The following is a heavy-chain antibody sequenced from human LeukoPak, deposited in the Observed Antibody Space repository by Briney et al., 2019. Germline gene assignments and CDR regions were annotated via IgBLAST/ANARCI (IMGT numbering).Heavy chain of an antibody. V-gene: IGHV4-59*01. CDR3: ARDRAIAVAGYWYFDL. D-gene: IGHD6-19*01. J-gene: IGHJ2*01. CDR2: VYYSGST. CDR1: GGSISGYY. Sequence: PSETLSLTCTVSGGSISGYYWSWIRQPPGKGLEWIGYVYYSGSTNYNPSLKSRVTISVDTSKNQFSLKLSSVTAADTAVYYCARDRAIAVAGYWYFDLWGRGTLVTVSS.